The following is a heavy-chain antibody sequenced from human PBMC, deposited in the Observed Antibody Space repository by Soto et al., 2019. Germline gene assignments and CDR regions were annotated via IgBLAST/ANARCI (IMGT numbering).Heavy chain of an antibody. CDR2: IYYSGST. D-gene: IGHD3-9*01. V-gene: IGHV4-59*01. J-gene: IGHJ4*02. CDR1: GGSISSYY. Sequence: PSETLSLTCTVSGGSISSYYWSWIRQPPGKGLEWIGYIYYSGSTNYNPSLKSRVTISVDTSKNQFSLKLSSVTAADTAVYYCARGGLRYFDWPTRWGQGTLVTVSS. CDR3: ARGGLRYFDWPTR.